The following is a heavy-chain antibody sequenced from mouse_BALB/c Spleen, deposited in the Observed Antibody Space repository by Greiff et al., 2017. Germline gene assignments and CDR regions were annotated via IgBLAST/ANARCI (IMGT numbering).Heavy chain of an antibody. Sequence: EVQLQESGPELVKPGASVKMSCKASGYTFTDYYMDWVKQSHGESFEWIGRVNPYNGGTSYNQKFKGKATLTVDKSSSTAYMELNSLTSEDSAVYYCAREGSSGFDYWGQGTTLTVAS. CDR2: VNPYNGGT. CDR1: GYTFTDYY. J-gene: IGHJ2*01. CDR3: AREGSSGFDY. D-gene: IGHD1-1*01. V-gene: IGHV1-19*01.